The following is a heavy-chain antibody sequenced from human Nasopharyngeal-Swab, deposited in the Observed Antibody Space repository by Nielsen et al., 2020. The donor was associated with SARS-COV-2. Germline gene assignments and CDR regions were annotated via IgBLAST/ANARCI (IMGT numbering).Heavy chain of an antibody. J-gene: IGHJ3*02. V-gene: IGHV3-21*01. D-gene: IGHD5-12*01. CDR3: ARDLVKYSGYDYWDDAFDI. Sequence: GASLKISCAASGFTFSSYSMNWVRQAPGKGLEWVSSISSSSSYIYYADSVKGRFTISRDNAKNSLYLQMNSLRAEDTAVYYCARDLVKYSGYDYWDDAFDIWGQGTMVTVSS. CDR2: ISSSSSYI. CDR1: GFTFSSYS.